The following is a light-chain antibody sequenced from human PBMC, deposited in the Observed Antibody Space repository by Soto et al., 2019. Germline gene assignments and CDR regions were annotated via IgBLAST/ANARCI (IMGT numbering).Light chain of an antibody. J-gene: IGKJ4*01. CDR2: GAS. Sequence: EIVMTQSPATLSVSPGERATLSCRASQSVGRNLAWYQQKPGQAPRHLIYGASTRDTGIPARFSGSGSGTEFTLTIISLQSEDFAIYSCQQYNHWPPLTFGGGTKVEIK. V-gene: IGKV3-15*01. CDR1: QSVGRN. CDR3: QQYNHWPPLT.